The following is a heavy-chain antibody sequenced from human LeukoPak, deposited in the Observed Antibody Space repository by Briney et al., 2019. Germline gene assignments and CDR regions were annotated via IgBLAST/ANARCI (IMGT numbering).Heavy chain of an antibody. D-gene: IGHD5-12*01. Sequence: PGGSLRLSCAASGFTFSSYSMNWVRQAPGKGLEWVSYISSSSSTIYYADSVKGRFTISRDNAKNSLYLQMNSLRAEDTAVYYCARAEDIVATTGLDYWGQGTLVTVSS. J-gene: IGHJ4*02. CDR3: ARAEDIVATTGLDY. CDR2: ISSSSSTI. V-gene: IGHV3-48*04. CDR1: GFTFSSYS.